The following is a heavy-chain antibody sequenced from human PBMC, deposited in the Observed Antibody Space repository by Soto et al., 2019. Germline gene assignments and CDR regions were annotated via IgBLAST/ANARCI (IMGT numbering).Heavy chain of an antibody. J-gene: IGHJ4*02. CDR1: GFTFSSYS. V-gene: IGHV3-21*01. Sequence: EVQLVESGGGLVKPGGSLRLSCAASGFTFSSYSMNWVRQAPGKGLEWVSSISSSSSYIYYADSVKGRFTISRDNAKNSLYLQMNSLRAEDTAVYYCASGARRLMGRRDGYNGYFDYWGQGTLVTVSS. CDR2: ISSSSSYI. CDR3: ASGARRLMGRRDGYNGYFDY. D-gene: IGHD5-12*01.